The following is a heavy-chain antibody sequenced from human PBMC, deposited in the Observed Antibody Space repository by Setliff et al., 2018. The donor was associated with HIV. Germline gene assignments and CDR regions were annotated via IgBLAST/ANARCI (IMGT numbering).Heavy chain of an antibody. V-gene: IGHV4-4*07. CDR2: IYTSENT. Sequence: SETLSLTCTVSGGSISSYYWSWIRQPAGKGLEWIGRIYTSENTNYNPSLKSRVTMSVDTSKNQFSLRLSPVTAADTAVYYCAREDASGSARRFDPWGQGTLVTVSS. CDR1: GGSISSYY. CDR3: AREDASGSARRFDP. J-gene: IGHJ5*02. D-gene: IGHD3-10*01.